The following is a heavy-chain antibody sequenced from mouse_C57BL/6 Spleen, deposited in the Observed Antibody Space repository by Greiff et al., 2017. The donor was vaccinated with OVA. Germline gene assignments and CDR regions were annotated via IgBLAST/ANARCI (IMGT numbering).Heavy chain of an antibody. CDR3: ASRLITTVVAFDY. CDR2: IYPSDSET. J-gene: IGHJ2*01. Sequence: QVQLQQPGAELVRPGSSVKLSCKASGYTFTSYWMDWVKQRPGQGLEWIGNIYPSDSETHYNQKFKDKATLTVDKSSSTAYMQLSSLTSEDSAVYYCASRLITTVVAFDYWGQGTTLTVSS. CDR1: GYTFTSYW. V-gene: IGHV1-61*01. D-gene: IGHD1-1*01.